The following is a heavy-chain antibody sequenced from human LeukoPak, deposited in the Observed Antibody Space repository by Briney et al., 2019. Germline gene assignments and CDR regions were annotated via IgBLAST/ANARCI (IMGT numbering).Heavy chain of an antibody. V-gene: IGHV4-34*01. Sequence: PSETLSLTCAVYGGSFSGYYWSWIRQPPGKGLEWIGEINHSGSTNYNPSLKSRVTISVDTSKNQFSLKLSSVTAADTAAYYCARGQRLIDYWGQGTLVTVSS. D-gene: IGHD6-19*01. CDR3: ARGQRLIDY. J-gene: IGHJ4*02. CDR1: GGSFSGYY. CDR2: INHSGST.